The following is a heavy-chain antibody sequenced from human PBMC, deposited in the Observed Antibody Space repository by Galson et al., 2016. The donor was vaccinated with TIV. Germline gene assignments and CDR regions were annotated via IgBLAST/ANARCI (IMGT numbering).Heavy chain of an antibody. J-gene: IGHJ4*02. CDR2: IDWDDDK. CDR3: ARMSALGGVIDY. Sequence: PALVKPTQTLTLTCSFSGFSLGTSGMRVSWIRQPPGKALEWLARIDWDDDKFNSTSLKTRLTIPKDPSKDQVVLTMTNMDPIDTATHYCARMSALGGVIDYWGQGTLVTVSS. V-gene: IGHV2-70*04. CDR1: GFSLGTSGMR. D-gene: IGHD3-16*01.